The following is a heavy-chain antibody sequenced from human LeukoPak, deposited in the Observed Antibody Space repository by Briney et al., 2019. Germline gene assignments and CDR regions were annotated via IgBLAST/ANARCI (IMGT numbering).Heavy chain of an antibody. V-gene: IGHV3-21*01. CDR2: ISSSSSSI. CDR1: GFTFRSYS. CDR3: ARQYYLASGTYYTYYFYGMDV. D-gene: IGHD3-10*01. J-gene: IGHJ6*02. Sequence: GASLRLSSAASGFTFRSYSVNWGRRAPGKGLEWVSSISSSSSSIYYADSVKGRFTISRDNVKNTLYLQMNSLRDEDTAVYYCARQYYLASGTYYTYYFYGMDVWGQGTTVTVSS.